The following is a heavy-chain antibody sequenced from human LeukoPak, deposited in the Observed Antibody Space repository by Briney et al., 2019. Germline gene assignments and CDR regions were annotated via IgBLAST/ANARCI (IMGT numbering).Heavy chain of an antibody. CDR3: ARVASNYDFDY. CDR2: ISGSGSST. D-gene: IGHD4-11*01. J-gene: IGHJ4*02. V-gene: IGHV3-23*01. Sequence: GGSLRLSCAASGFTFSSYAMNWVRQAPGKGLEWVSVISGSGSSTYYADSVKGRFTISRDNSKNTLYLQMNSLRAEDTALYYCARVASNYDFDYWGQGTLVTVSS. CDR1: GFTFSSYA.